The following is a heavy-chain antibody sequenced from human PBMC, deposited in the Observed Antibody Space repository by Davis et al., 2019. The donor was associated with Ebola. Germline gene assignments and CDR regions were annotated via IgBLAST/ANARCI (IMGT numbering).Heavy chain of an antibody. CDR3: ARDDDSYGYCYY. V-gene: IGHV1-18*01. D-gene: IGHD5-18*01. J-gene: IGHJ4*02. CDR1: GYTFKNYA. Sequence: AASVKVSCKTSGYTFKNYAISWVRQAPGQGLEWMGWISAYNGNTNYAQILQGRVTMTTDTSTSTAYMELRSLRSDDTAVYYCARDDDSYGYCYYWGQGTLVTVSS. CDR2: ISAYNGNT.